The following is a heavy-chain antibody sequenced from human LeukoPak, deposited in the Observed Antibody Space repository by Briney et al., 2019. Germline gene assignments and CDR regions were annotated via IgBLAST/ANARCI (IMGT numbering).Heavy chain of an antibody. CDR1: GGSIISRDYY. D-gene: IGHD1-1*01. CDR3: ARQGVRRGGPDWFDP. V-gene: IGHV4-39*01. Sequence: SGTLSLTCIVSGGSIISRDYYWGWIRQPPGKGLEWIGSMSDSGSTYYNPSLKSRVTISVDTSKNQFSLKLTSVTAADTAVYYCARQGVRRGGPDWFDPWGQGTLVTVSS. J-gene: IGHJ5*02. CDR2: MSDSGST.